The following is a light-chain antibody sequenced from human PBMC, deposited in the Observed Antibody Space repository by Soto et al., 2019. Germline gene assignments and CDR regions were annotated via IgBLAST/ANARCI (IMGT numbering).Light chain of an antibody. Sequence: QSALTQPASVSGSPGQSITISCTGTSGDVGGYNFVSWFQQHPGKAPKIMIYDVSNRPSGVSNRFSGSKSGNTASLTISGLQAEDEGDYYCSSFTTSSTLVFGGGTKVTVL. CDR2: DVS. CDR1: SGDVGGYNF. J-gene: IGLJ2*01. CDR3: SSFTTSSTLV. V-gene: IGLV2-14*01.